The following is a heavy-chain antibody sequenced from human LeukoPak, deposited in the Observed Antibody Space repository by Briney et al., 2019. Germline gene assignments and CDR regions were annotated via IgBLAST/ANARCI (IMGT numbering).Heavy chain of an antibody. J-gene: IGHJ4*02. D-gene: IGHD6-13*01. CDR2: ITGSGDTT. Sequence: GGSLRLSCAASGFAFSSYAVTWVRQAPGKGLEWVSGITGSGDTTFYADSVKGRFTISRDNSKNTLYLQMHSLRAEDTAVYYCVKDYSTIAAAANPLFDYWGQGALVTVSS. V-gene: IGHV3-23*01. CDR3: VKDYSTIAAAANPLFDY. CDR1: GFAFSSYA.